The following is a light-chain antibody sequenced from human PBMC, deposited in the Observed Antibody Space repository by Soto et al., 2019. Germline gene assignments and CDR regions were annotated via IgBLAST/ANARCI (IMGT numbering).Light chain of an antibody. Sequence: QSALTQPGSVSGSPGQSVTISCTGTSTDVGGYNCVSWYQQHPGKAPQLLIFDVTQRPSGVPDRFSGSKSGNTASLTISGLQAEDEADYYCCSHSATYTFVFGTGTKVTV. V-gene: IGLV2-11*01. CDR1: STDVGGYNC. J-gene: IGLJ1*01. CDR3: CSHSATYTFV. CDR2: DVT.